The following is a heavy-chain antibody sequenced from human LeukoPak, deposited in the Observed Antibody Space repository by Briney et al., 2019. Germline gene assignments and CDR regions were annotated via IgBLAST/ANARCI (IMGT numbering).Heavy chain of an antibody. D-gene: IGHD3-9*01. V-gene: IGHV1-8*02. Sequence: ASVKVSCKASGYTFTSYDINWVRQATGQGLEWMGWMNPNSGNTGYAQKFQGRVTMTRNTSKSTAYMELSSLRSEDTAVYYCATSYYDILTGYRPLAYWGQGTLVTVSS. CDR1: GYTFTSYD. J-gene: IGHJ4*02. CDR3: ATSYYDILTGYRPLAY. CDR2: MNPNSGNT.